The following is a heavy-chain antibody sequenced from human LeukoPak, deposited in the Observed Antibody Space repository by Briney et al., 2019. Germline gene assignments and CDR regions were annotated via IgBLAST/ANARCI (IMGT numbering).Heavy chain of an antibody. CDR1: GGSISSYY. CDR3: ARDRGTRYCSGGSCYSARTRFDP. J-gene: IGHJ5*02. V-gene: IGHV4-59*01. Sequence: SETLSLTCTVSGGSISSYYWSWIRQPPGKGLEWIGYIYYSGSTNYNPSLKSRVTISVDTSKNQFSLRLSSVTAADTAVYYCARDRGTRYCSGGSCYSARTRFDPWGQGTLVTVSS. D-gene: IGHD2-15*01. CDR2: IYYSGST.